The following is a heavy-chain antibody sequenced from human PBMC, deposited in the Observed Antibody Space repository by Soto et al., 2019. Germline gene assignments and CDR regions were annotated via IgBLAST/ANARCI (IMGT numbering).Heavy chain of an antibody. D-gene: IGHD1-1*01. V-gene: IGHV1-69*06. CDR3: WRHDKTALPPLDS. J-gene: IGHJ4*02. Sequence: QVHLVQSGAEVKSPGSAVKVSCKVSGAGDTFSNYGLNWMRQAPGQGLEWMGGTIPAFGTANYAQKFQGRVTITADTSPTTAYMELSSLSSDDTAVYYCWRHDKTALPPLDSWGQGTLVSVSS. CDR1: GAGDTFSNYG. CDR2: TIPAFGTA.